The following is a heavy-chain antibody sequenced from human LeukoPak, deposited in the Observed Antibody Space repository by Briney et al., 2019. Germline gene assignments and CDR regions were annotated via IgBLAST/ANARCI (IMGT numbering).Heavy chain of an antibody. CDR3: ATDMSGRIDY. Sequence: SSETLSPTCTVSGGSISSYYWSWIRQPPGKGLEWIGYIYYSGSTNYNPSLKSRVTISEDTSKNQFSLKLSSVTAADTAVYYCATDMSGRIDYWGQGTLVTVSS. J-gene: IGHJ4*02. CDR1: GGSISSYY. CDR2: IYYSGST. D-gene: IGHD2-8*02. V-gene: IGHV4-59*01.